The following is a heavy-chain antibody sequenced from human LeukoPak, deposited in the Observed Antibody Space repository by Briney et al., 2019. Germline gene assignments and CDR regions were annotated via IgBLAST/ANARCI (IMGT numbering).Heavy chain of an antibody. CDR2: ISGSGGST. CDR1: GFTFSSYA. Sequence: PGGSLRLSCAASGFTFSSYAMSWVRQAPGKGLEWVSAISGSGGSTYYADSVKGRFTISRDNSKNTLYLQMNSLRAEDTAVYYCAKASFSGGYYDFWSGFRPNFPPYYVDVWGKGTTVTVSS. V-gene: IGHV3-23*01. D-gene: IGHD3-3*01. J-gene: IGHJ6*03. CDR3: AKASFSGGYYDFWSGFRPNFPPYYVDV.